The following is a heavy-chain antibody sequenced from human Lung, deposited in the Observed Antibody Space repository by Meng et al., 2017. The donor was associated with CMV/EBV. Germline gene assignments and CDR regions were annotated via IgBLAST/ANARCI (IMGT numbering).Heavy chain of an antibody. CDR1: GGSISSGDYY. V-gene: IGHV4-30-4*01. J-gene: IGHJ4*02. CDR3: ARDRTTGRYFDY. CDR2: IYYSGST. D-gene: IGHD4-11*01. Sequence: QGQLRLSGSGMVKPSQTLSLPCTVSGGSISSGDYYWSWIRQPPGKGLEWIGYIYYSGSTYYNPSLKSRVTISVDTSKNQFSLKLSSVTAADTAVYYCARDRTTGRYFDYWGQGTLVTVSS.